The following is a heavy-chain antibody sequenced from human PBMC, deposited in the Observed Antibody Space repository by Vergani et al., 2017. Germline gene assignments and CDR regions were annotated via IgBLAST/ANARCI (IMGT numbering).Heavy chain of an antibody. V-gene: IGHV3-7*01. J-gene: IGHJ4*02. CDR3: ARVTYYYDSSGLSYFDY. CDR2: IKQDGSEK. D-gene: IGHD3-22*01. Sequence: VQLVESGGGVVQPGRSLRLSCAASGFTFSSYWMSWVRQAPGKGLEWVANIKQDGSEKYYVDSVKGRFTISRDNAKNSLYLQMNSLRAEDTAVYYCARVTYYYDSSGLSYFDYWGQGTLVTVSS. CDR1: GFTFSSYW.